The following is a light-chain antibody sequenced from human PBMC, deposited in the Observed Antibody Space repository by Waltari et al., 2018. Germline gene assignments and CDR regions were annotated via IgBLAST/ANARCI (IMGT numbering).Light chain of an antibody. CDR1: QSLLSSANSNNY. CDR3: QQYYTIPWT. CDR2: WAS. Sequence: DIVMTQSPDYLAVSLGERATPTCKSSQSLLSSANSNNYLSWYQQRPGQPPKLLISWASTRESGVPDRFSGSGSGTDFTLTISSLQAEDLAIYYCQQYYTIPWTFGQGTKVDIK. V-gene: IGKV4-1*01. J-gene: IGKJ1*01.